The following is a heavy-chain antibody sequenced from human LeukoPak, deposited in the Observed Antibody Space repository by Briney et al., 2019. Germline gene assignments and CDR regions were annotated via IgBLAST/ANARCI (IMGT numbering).Heavy chain of an antibody. CDR1: GGSISSY. CDR2: IYYSGST. Sequence: SETLSLTCTVSGGSISSYWSWIRQPPGKGLEWIGSIYYSGSTYYNPSLKSRVTIYVDTSKNQFSLKLSSVTAADTAEYYCARRSENYCYYGMDVWGPGTTVTVSS. CDR3: ARRSENYCYYGMDV. V-gene: IGHV4-39*01. D-gene: IGHD2/OR15-2a*01. J-gene: IGHJ6*02.